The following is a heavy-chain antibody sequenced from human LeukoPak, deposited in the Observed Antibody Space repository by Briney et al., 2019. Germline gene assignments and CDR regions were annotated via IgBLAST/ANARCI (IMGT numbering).Heavy chain of an antibody. CDR3: ARIRVGDWGEHAFDI. D-gene: IGHD2-21*01. CDR1: GFSLSTSGMC. V-gene: IGHV2-70*11. Sequence: SGPTLVNPTQTLTLTCTFSGFSLSTSGMCVSWIRQPPGKALEWLARIDWDDDKYYSTSLKTRLTISKDTSKNQVVLTMTNMDPVDTATYYCARIRVGDWGEHAFDIWGQGTMVTVSS. CDR2: IDWDDDK. J-gene: IGHJ3*02.